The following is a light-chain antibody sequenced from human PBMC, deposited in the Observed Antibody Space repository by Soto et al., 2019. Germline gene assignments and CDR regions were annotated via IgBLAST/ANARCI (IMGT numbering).Light chain of an antibody. J-gene: IGLJ1*01. CDR2: DVT. V-gene: IGLV2-14*01. CDR1: SSDVGGYNY. Sequence: QSVLTQPASVSGSPGQSITISCTGTSSDVGGYNYVSWYQQHPGKAPKLLIYDVTNRPSGVSNRFSGSKSGYTASLTIPGLQSEDEADYYCSSYTSFKTLVFGTGTKVTVL. CDR3: SSYTSFKTLV.